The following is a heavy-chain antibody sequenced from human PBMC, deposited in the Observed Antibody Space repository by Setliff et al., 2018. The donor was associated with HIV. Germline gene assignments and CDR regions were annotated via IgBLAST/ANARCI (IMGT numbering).Heavy chain of an antibody. D-gene: IGHD3-10*01. CDR3: ARKLRPGHGVDV. V-gene: IGHV3-48*03. Sequence: GGSLRLSCAASGFTFSSYWMNWVRQAPGKGLEWISFIGGHGSIIHYADSVKGRFTISRDNAKNSMDLQMNSLRAEDTAIYYCARKLRPGHGVDVWGQGTTVTVSS. CDR1: GFTFSSYW. CDR2: IGGHGSII. J-gene: IGHJ6*02.